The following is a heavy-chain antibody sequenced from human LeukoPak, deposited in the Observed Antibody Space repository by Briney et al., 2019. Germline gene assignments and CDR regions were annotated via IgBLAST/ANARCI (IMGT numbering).Heavy chain of an antibody. CDR2: IRSKANSYAT. V-gene: IGHV3-73*01. Sequence: GGSLRLSCAASGFTFSGSAMHWVRQAPGKGLEGVGRIRSKANSYATAYAASVKGRFTISRDDSKSTAYLQMNSLKIEHTAVYYFTRPYSSGHYWGQGTLVTVSS. CDR3: TRPYSSGHY. J-gene: IGHJ4*02. D-gene: IGHD3-22*01. CDR1: GFTFSGSA.